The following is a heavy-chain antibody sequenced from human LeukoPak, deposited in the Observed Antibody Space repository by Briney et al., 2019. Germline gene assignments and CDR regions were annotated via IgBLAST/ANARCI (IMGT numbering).Heavy chain of an antibody. J-gene: IGHJ4*02. CDR1: GVSISSGGYY. CDR2: IYYSGST. Sequence: SQTLSLTCTVSGVSISSGGYYWSWIRQHPGKGLEWIGYIYYSGSTYYNPSLKSRVTISVDTSKNQFSLKLSSVTAADTAVYYCARGPMVRGVIISGKFDYWGQGTLVTVSS. V-gene: IGHV4-31*03. CDR3: ARGPMVRGVIISGKFDY. D-gene: IGHD3-10*01.